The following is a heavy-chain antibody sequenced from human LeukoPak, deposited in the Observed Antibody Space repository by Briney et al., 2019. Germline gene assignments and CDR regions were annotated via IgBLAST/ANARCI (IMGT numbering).Heavy chain of an antibody. CDR1: GHTFTGSY. V-gene: IGHV1-2*02. D-gene: IGHD2-2*01. J-gene: IGHJ4*02. CDR2: TNPSTGGT. Sequence: ASVKLSCKTSGHTFTGSYLHWVRQVPGQGLEWMGWTNPSTGGTKSAQQFEGRVTMTRDTSNTTGYLELRSLRLDDTATYYCARGGAFCSITTCHEFDHWGQGTLVSVS. CDR3: ARGGAFCSITTCHEFDH.